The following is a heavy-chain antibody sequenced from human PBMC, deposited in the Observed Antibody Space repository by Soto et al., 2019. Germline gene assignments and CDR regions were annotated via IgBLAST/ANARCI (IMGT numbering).Heavy chain of an antibody. CDR2: INHSGSS. J-gene: IGHJ4*02. D-gene: IGHD1-26*01. V-gene: IGHV4-34*01. Sequence: SETLSLTCAVSGGSFSGYICTWIRQTPGKGLQWIGQINHSGSSIYNPSLKNRVTISTMSNNKFSLELSSVTAEDTAVYYCTRGLFSGSSYSGSWYYFDSWGQGTMVTVSS. CDR1: GGSFSGYI. CDR3: TRGLFSGSSYSGSWYYFDS.